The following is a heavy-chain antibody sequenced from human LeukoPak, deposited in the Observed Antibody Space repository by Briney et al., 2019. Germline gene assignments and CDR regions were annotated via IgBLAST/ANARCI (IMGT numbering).Heavy chain of an antibody. Sequence: GGSLRLSCAASGFTFSSYWMHWVRQAPGKGLVWVSRINTDGSSTSYADSVKGRFTISRDNAKNTLYLQMNSLRAEDTAVYYCASAPGEWLRTYWGQGTLVTVSS. CDR2: INTDGSST. J-gene: IGHJ4*02. CDR3: ASAPGEWLRTY. D-gene: IGHD5-12*01. CDR1: GFTFSSYW. V-gene: IGHV3-74*01.